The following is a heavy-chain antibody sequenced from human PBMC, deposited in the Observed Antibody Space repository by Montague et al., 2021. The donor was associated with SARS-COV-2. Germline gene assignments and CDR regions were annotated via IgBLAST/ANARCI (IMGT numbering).Heavy chain of an antibody. J-gene: IGHJ3*01. CDR1: GFTFSTSW. D-gene: IGHD2-15*01. CDR3: TRDQGYRACDV. Sequence: SLRLSCAASGFTFSTSWMHWVRQAPGKGLVWVSLTNPDESTTYYADSVKGRFTISRDNAKNTLYLQMNSLTAEDSAVYNCTRDQGYRACDVWGQGTVVTVSS. CDR2: TNPDESTT. V-gene: IGHV3-74*01.